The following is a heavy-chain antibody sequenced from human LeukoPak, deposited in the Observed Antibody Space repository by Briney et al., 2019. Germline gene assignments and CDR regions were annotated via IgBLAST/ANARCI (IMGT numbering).Heavy chain of an antibody. J-gene: IGHJ5*02. V-gene: IGHV4-39*01. CDR2: IFYSGST. CDR1: GGSLSSSGYY. D-gene: IGHD6-6*01. Sequence: SETLSLTCTVSGGSLSSSGYYCGWIRQPPGKGLEWIGNIFYSGSTYYSPSLKSRVTISVDTSKNQFSLKLSSVTAADTAVYYCASFYSSSSGSWFDPWGQGTLVTVSS. CDR3: ASFYSSSSGSWFDP.